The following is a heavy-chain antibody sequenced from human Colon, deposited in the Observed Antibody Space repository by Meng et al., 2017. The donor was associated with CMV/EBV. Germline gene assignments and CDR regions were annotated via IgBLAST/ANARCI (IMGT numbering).Heavy chain of an antibody. J-gene: IGHJ4*02. CDR3: AREDYHFGSGSLFDY. CDR2: IKYDGSEK. V-gene: IGHV3-7*01. CDR1: GFTFSDYW. Sequence: GESLKISCASSGFTFSDYWMSWVRQAPGKGLEWVANIKYDGSEKYYGDSVRGRFTISRDNAENSLLLQIDSRRADDTAVYYCAREDYHFGSGSLFDYWGQGALVTSPQ. D-gene: IGHD3-10*01.